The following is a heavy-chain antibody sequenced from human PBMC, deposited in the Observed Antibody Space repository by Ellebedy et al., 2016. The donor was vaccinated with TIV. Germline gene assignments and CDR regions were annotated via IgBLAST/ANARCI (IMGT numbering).Heavy chain of an antibody. Sequence: PGGSLRLSCAASGFTFGFSFSRYAMSWVRQAPGKGLDWVSGISGSGGSTYYADSVQGRFTISRYNFQNKLYLLMNSLRGDETAIYYCARALNHVDTVSTAPLDCWGQGTLVTVSS. CDR2: ISGSGGST. D-gene: IGHD5/OR15-5a*01. V-gene: IGHV3-23*01. J-gene: IGHJ4*02. CDR1: GFTFGFSFSRYA. CDR3: ARALNHVDTVSTAPLDC.